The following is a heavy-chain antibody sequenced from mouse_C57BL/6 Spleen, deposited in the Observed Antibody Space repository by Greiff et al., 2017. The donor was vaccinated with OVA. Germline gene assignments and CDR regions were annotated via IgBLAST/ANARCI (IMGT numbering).Heavy chain of an antibody. CDR3: AREENYDGYYFYAMDY. J-gene: IGHJ4*01. CDR1: GYAFSSSW. V-gene: IGHV1-82*01. D-gene: IGHD2-3*01. Sequence: QVQLKQSGPELVKPGASVKISCKASGYAFSSSWMNWVKQRPGKGLEWIGRIYPGDGDTNYNGKFKGKATLTADNSSSTAYMQLSSLTSEDSAVYFCAREENYDGYYFYAMDYWGQGTSVTVSS. CDR2: IYPGDGDT.